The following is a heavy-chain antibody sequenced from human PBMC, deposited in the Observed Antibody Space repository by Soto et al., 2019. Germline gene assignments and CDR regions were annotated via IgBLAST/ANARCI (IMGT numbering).Heavy chain of an antibody. D-gene: IGHD2-15*01. V-gene: IGHV1-58*02. CDR2: IVVGSGNT. J-gene: IGHJ6*02. CDR3: AADFCGGGSCYPGNYGMDV. Sequence: VASVKVSCKASGFTFTSSAIQWVRQARGQRLEWIGWIVVGSGNTNYAQKFQERVTIIRDMSTSTAYMELSSLRSEDTAVYYCAADFCGGGSCYPGNYGMDVWGQGTTVTVSS. CDR1: GFTFTSSA.